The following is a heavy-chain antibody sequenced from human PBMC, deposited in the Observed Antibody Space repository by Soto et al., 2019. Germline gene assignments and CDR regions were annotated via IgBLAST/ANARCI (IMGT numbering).Heavy chain of an antibody. CDR1: GFTFSSYA. Sequence: GGSLRLSCAASGFTFSSYAMSWVRQAPGKGLEWVSAISGSGGSTYYADSVKGRFTISRDNSKNTLYLQMNSLRAEDTAVYYCAKDLDSRLLDYYDSSGPIPDDAFDIWGQGTMVTVSS. V-gene: IGHV3-23*01. CDR2: ISGSGGST. J-gene: IGHJ3*02. D-gene: IGHD3-22*01. CDR3: AKDLDSRLLDYYDSSGPIPDDAFDI.